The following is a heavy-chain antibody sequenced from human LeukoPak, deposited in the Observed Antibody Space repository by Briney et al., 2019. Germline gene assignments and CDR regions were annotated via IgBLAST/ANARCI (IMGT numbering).Heavy chain of an antibody. J-gene: IGHJ3*02. CDR2: IKQDGSEK. D-gene: IGHD4-23*01. CDR1: GFTFSSYW. Sequence: GGSLRLSCAASGFTFSSYWMSWVRQAPGMGLEWVANIKQDGSEKYYVDSVKGRFTISRDNAKNSLYLQMNSLRAEDTAVYYCARFGGDYGGAFDIWGQGTMVTVSS. CDR3: ARFGGDYGGAFDI. V-gene: IGHV3-7*01.